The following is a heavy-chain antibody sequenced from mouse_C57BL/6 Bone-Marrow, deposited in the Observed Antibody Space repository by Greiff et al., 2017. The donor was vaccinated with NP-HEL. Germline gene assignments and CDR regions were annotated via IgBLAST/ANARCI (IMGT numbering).Heavy chain of an antibody. CDR1: GYTFTGYW. Sequence: QVQLQQSGAELMKPGASVKLSCKASGYTFTGYWIEWVKQRPGHGLEWIGEIFPGSGSTNYNEKFKGKATFTADTSSNTAYMQLSSLTAEDSAIYCRTANSSNRGAMDYWGQGTSVTVSS. V-gene: IGHV1-9*01. J-gene: IGHJ4*01. CDR3: TANSSNRGAMDY. D-gene: IGHD2-5*01. CDR2: IFPGSGST.